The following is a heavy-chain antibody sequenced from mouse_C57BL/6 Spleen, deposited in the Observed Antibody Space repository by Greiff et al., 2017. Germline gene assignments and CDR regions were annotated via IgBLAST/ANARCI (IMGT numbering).Heavy chain of an antibody. CDR1: GYAFSSSW. Sequence: QVQLQQSGPELVKPGASVKISCKASGYAFSSSWMNWVKQRPGKGLEWIGRIYPGDGDTNYNGKFKGKATLTADKSSSTAYMQLSSLTSEDSAVYFCARPGWDGDYAMDYWGQGTSVTVSS. D-gene: IGHD4-1*01. V-gene: IGHV1-82*01. CDR2: IYPGDGDT. J-gene: IGHJ4*01. CDR3: ARPGWDGDYAMDY.